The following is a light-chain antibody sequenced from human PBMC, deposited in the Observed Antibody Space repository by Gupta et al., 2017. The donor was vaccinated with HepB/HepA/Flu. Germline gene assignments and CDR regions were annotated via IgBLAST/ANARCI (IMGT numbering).Light chain of an antibody. CDR2: GDN. J-gene: IGLJ3*02. V-gene: IGLV1-44*01. CDR3: DAWYDSLNCWV. CDR1: IGCNT. Sequence: IGCNTVTWYQQVPGTAPTLLIYGDNQRPSGVPERFSGSRSVTSASLAIKGLLSDDDADYYCDAWYDSLNCWVFGVGTKLTVL.